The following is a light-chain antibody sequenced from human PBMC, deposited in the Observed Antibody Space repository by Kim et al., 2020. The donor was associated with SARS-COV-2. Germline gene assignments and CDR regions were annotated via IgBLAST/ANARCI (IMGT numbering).Light chain of an antibody. J-gene: IGKJ1*01. V-gene: IGKV1-27*01. CDR1: RDIANS. CDR3: KRYNSAPWT. Sequence: GSVGTKVTITDRRSRDIANSLAWYQQKPGKVPQVLIYAASTLQSGVPSRFSGSGSGTEFTLTIGGLQTEDVATYYCKRYNSAPWTFGPGTKVDIK. CDR2: AAS.